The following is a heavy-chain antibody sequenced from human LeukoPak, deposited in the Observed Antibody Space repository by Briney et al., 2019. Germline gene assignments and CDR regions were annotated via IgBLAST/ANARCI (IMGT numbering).Heavy chain of an antibody. V-gene: IGHV3-7*03. D-gene: IGHD3-10*01. CDR2: IKEDGSEI. J-gene: IGHJ4*02. CDR3: AKDRGWFGEFEADY. Sequence: GGSLRLSCAASAFTFSNYWMSWVRQAPGKGLEWVANIKEDGSEINYVDSVKGRFTISRDNSKNTLYLQMNSLRAEDTAVYYSAKDRGWFGEFEADYWGQGTLVTVCS. CDR1: AFTFSNYW.